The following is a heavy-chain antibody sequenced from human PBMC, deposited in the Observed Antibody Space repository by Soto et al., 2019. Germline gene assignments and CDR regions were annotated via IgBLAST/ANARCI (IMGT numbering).Heavy chain of an antibody. Sequence: QVQLQESGPGLVKPSQTLSLTCTDSGGSISSGDYYWSWIRQPPGKGLEWIGYIYYSGSTYYTPSLKSRVIMSVDTSRNQFSLTLSSVTAADTAVYYCARGGDYGGNSFADAFDIWGQGTMVTVSS. V-gene: IGHV4-30-4*01. CDR3: ARGGDYGGNSFADAFDI. D-gene: IGHD4-17*01. CDR2: IYYSGST. J-gene: IGHJ3*02. CDR1: GGSISSGDYY.